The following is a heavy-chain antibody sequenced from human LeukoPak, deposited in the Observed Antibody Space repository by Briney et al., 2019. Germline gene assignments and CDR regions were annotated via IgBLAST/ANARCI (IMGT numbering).Heavy chain of an antibody. V-gene: IGHV3-48*03. CDR3: ARGLAAFRDHYASGSLDY. CDR2: ISSSGSTI. CDR1: GFTFSSYE. D-gene: IGHD3-10*01. J-gene: IGHJ4*02. Sequence: PGGSLRLSCAASGFTFSSYEMNWVRQAPGKGLEWVSYISSSGSTIYYADSMKGRFTISRDNAKNSLYLQMNSLRAEDTAVYYCARGLAAFRDHYASGSLDYWGQGALVTVSS.